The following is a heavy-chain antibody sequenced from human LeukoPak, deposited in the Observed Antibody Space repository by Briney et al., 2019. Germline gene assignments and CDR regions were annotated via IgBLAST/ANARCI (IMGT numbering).Heavy chain of an antibody. CDR2: MNPNSGNT. D-gene: IGHD3-9*01. CDR1: GYTFTSYD. J-gene: IGHJ4*02. Sequence: ASVKVSCKASGYTFTSYDINWVRQATGQGLEWMGWMNPNSGNTGYAQKFQGRVTMTRNTSISTAYMELSSLRSEDTAVYYCATGDYDILTGPHYFDYWGQGTLVTVSS. CDR3: ATGDYDILTGPHYFDY. V-gene: IGHV1-8*01.